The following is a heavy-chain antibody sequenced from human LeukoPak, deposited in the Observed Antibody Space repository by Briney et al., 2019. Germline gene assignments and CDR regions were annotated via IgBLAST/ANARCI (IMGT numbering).Heavy chain of an antibody. CDR1: GGSISSYY. D-gene: IGHD6-13*01. V-gene: IGHV4-4*07. J-gene: IGHJ4*02. CDR3: ARSCIAAAGLYYFDY. CDR2: IYTSGST. Sequence: SETLSLTCTVSGGSISSYYWSWIRQPAGKGLEWIGRIYTSGSTNYNPSLKSRVTMSVDTSKNQFSLKLSSVTAADTAVYYCARSCIAAAGLYYFDYWSQGTLVTVSS.